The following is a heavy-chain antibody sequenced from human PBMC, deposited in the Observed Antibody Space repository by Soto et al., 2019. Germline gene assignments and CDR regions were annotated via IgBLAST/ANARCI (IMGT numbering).Heavy chain of an antibody. J-gene: IGHJ3*02. Sequence: GASVKVSCKASGYTFTGYYMHWVRQAPGQGLEWMGWINPNSGGTNYAQKFQGRVTMTRDTSISTAYMELSRLRSDDTAVYYCARVQVRWALDAFDIWGQGTMVTVSS. D-gene: IGHD3-10*01. CDR3: ARVQVRWALDAFDI. CDR2: INPNSGGT. V-gene: IGHV1-2*02. CDR1: GYTFTGYY.